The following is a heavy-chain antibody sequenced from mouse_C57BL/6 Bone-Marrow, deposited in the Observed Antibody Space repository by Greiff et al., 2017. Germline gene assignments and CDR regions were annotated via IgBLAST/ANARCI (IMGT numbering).Heavy chain of an antibody. CDR2: ISDGGSYT. V-gene: IGHV5-4*01. D-gene: IGHD2-3*01. Sequence: DVHLVESGGGLVKPGGSLKLSCAASGFTFSSYAMSWVRQTPEKRLEWVATISDGGSYTYYPDNVKGRFTISRDNAKNNLYLQMSHLKSEEPAMYYCARGEGSMMVTFFGYWGQGTTLTVSS. J-gene: IGHJ2*01. CDR3: ARGEGSMMVTFFGY. CDR1: GFTFSSYA.